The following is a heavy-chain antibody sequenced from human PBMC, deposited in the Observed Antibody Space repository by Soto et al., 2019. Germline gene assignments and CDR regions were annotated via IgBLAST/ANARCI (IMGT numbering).Heavy chain of an antibody. J-gene: IGHJ4*02. V-gene: IGHV3-7*01. Sequence: EVQLVESGGGFVQPGGSLRLSCAASGFSCSTDWMHWVRQAPGKGLEWVANIKQDGSETYYVDSVKGRFTISRDNAKNSLFLQMNGLRAEDTALYYWARAVAADGDFWGQGTLVTVSS. CDR2: IKQDGSET. CDR1: GFSCSTDW. D-gene: IGHD6-13*01. CDR3: ARAVAADGDF.